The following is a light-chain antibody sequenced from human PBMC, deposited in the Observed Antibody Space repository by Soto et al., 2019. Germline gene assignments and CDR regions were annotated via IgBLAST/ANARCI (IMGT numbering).Light chain of an antibody. J-gene: IGKJ2*01. CDR3: QQSGTSPRT. CDR2: DVS. Sequence: EIVLTQSPGTLSLSPGERATLSCRASQSVNNVYLAWYQQKPGQAPRLLIYDVSSRATSIPDRFSGSGSGTDFTLTISRLEPEDFAVYYCQQSGTSPRTFGQGTKLEIK. CDR1: QSVNNVY. V-gene: IGKV3-20*01.